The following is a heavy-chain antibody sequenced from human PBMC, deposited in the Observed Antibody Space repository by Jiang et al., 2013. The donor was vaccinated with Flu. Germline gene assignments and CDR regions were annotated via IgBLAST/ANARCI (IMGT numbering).Heavy chain of an antibody. CDR1: GCTFTGYY. Sequence: SGAEVKKPGASVKVSCKASGCTFTGYYMHWVRQAPGQGLEWMGWINPNSGGTNYAQKFQGWVTMTRDTSISTAYMELSRLRSDDTAVYYCARGAHRPRLRLGETIDYWGQGTLVTVSS. J-gene: IGHJ4*02. CDR3: ARGAHRPRLRLGETIDY. CDR2: INPNSGGT. D-gene: IGHD3-16*01. V-gene: IGHV1-2*04.